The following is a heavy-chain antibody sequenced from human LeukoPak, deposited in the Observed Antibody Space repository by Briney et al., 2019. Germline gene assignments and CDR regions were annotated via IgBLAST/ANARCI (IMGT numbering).Heavy chain of an antibody. V-gene: IGHV3-74*01. J-gene: IGHJ4*02. Sequence: GSLRLSCAASGFTFSSYWMHWVRQAPGKGLVWVSRINSDGSSTSYADSVKGRFTISRDNAKNTLYLQMNSLRAEDTAVYYCASGLVGRDGYNSFYWGQGTLVTVSS. D-gene: IGHD5-24*01. CDR2: INSDGSST. CDR3: ASGLVGRDGYNSFY. CDR1: GFTFSSYW.